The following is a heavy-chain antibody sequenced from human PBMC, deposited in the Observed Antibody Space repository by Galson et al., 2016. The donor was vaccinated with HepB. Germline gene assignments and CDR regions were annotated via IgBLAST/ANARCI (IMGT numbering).Heavy chain of an antibody. CDR2: THQTEGT. J-gene: IGHJ4*02. CDR1: GGSLSSTW. D-gene: IGHD1-26*01. V-gene: IGHV4-4*02. CDR3: ATRQWVPV. Sequence: LSLTCAVSGGSLSSTWCTWVRQPPGKGLEWIGDTHQTEGTNYSPSLRSRVRISLDQSKNQFSLNLASVTAADTAVYYCATRQWVPVWGQGTLVTVSS.